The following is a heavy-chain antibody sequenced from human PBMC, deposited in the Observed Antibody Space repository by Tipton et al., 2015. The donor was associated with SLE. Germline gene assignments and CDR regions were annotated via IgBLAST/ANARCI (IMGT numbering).Heavy chain of an antibody. V-gene: IGHV4-34*01. CDR3: ARGDLYWYFDL. CDR2: INHSGST. J-gene: IGHJ2*01. CDR1: GGSFSGYY. Sequence: LRLSCAVYGGSFSGYYWSWIRQPPGKGLEWIGEINHSGSTNYNPSLKSRVTISVDTSKNQLSLKLSSVTAADTAVYYCARGDLYWYFDLWGRGTLVTVSP.